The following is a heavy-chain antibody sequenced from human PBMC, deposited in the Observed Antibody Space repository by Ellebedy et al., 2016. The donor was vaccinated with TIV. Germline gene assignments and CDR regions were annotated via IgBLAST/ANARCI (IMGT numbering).Heavy chain of an antibody. J-gene: IGHJ4*02. V-gene: IGHV1-18*01. CDR2: ISAYSGST. CDR1: GYTFTSYG. Sequence: AASVKVSCKASGYTFTSYGVSWVRQAPGQGLEWMGWISAYSGSTNYAQQLQGRVTMTTDTSTSTAYMELRSLRSDDTAVYYCARDKRMDATMVDYFDYWGQGTLVTVSS. CDR3: ARDKRMDATMVDYFDY. D-gene: IGHD5-18*01.